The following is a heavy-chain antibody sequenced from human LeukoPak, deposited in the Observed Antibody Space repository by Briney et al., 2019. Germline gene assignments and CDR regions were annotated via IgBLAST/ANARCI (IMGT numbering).Heavy chain of an antibody. J-gene: IGHJ4*02. CDR3: ARDPDMTGGY. CDR1: GGSFSGYY. D-gene: IGHD4-23*01. V-gene: IGHV4-34*01. CDR2: INHSGST. Sequence: PSETLSLTCAVYGGSFSGYYWSWIRQPPGKGLEWIGEINHSGSTNYNPSLKSRVTISVDTSKNQFPLKLSSVTAADTAVYYCARDPDMTGGYWGQGTLVTVSS.